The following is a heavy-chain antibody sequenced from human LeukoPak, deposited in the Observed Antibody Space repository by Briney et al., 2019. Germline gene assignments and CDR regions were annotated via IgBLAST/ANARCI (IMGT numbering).Heavy chain of an antibody. CDR1: GFTSSNYA. Sequence: GGSLRLSCAASGFTSSNYAMYWVRQAPGKGLGWVAVISYDGSNKYYADSVKGRFTISRDNSKNTLYLQMNSLRAEDTAMYYCARGKLYCSGTSCHPSLYYYGMDVWGQGTTVTVSS. J-gene: IGHJ6*02. CDR2: ISYDGSNK. D-gene: IGHD2-2*01. CDR3: ARGKLYCSGTSCHPSLYYYGMDV. V-gene: IGHV3-30-3*01.